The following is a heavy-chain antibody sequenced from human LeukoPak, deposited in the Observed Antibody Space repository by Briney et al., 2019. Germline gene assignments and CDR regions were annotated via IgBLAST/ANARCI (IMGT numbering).Heavy chain of an antibody. CDR1: GYSFNTYW. J-gene: IGHJ4*02. CDR3: ATGGYCSGGSCYSFFDY. Sequence: GESLKISCKGSGYSFNTYWIGWVRQMPGKGLEWMGIIYPGDSDTRYSPSFEGQVTTSADKSISTAYLQWSGLKASDTAMYYCATGGYCSGGSCYSFFDYWGQGTLVTVSS. CDR2: IYPGDSDT. D-gene: IGHD2-15*01. V-gene: IGHV5-51*01.